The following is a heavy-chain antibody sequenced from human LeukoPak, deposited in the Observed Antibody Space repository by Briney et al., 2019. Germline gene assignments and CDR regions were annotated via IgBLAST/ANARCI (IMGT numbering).Heavy chain of an antibody. V-gene: IGHV5-51*01. CDR2: INPGDSDT. J-gene: IGHJ5*02. Sequence: GESLKISCQASGYSFTSSWIGWARQMPGKGLEWMAIINPGDSDTRYSPSFQGQVTISADKSISTVYLQWGSLKTSDTAMYYCARQPGAGWFDPWGQGTLVTVSS. CDR1: GYSFTSSW. CDR3: ARQPGAGWFDP. D-gene: IGHD3-10*01.